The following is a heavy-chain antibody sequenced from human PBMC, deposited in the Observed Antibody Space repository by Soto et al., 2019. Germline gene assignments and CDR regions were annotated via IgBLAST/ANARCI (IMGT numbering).Heavy chain of an antibody. J-gene: IGHJ4*02. V-gene: IGHV4-59*01. D-gene: IGHD4-4*01. CDR2: IYYSGST. Sequence: SETLSLTCTVSGGSISSYYWSWIRQPPGKGLEWIGSIYYSGSTNYNPSLKSRVTISVDTSKNQFSLKRSSVTAADTAVYYCARQYGPNYSNFVAGFGYWGQGTLVTVSS. CDR1: GGSISSYY. CDR3: ARQYGPNYSNFVAGFGY.